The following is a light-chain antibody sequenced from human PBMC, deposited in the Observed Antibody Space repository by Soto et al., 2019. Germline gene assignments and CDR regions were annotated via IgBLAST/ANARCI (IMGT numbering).Light chain of an antibody. CDR2: SNK. J-gene: IGLJ1*01. CDR1: SSNIGAGYD. Sequence: QPVLTQPPSVSGAPGQRVTISCTGSSSNIGAGYDVHWYQQTPGLTPKLLIYSNKNRPSGVPDRFSGSKSGTSASLAITGLQAEDEGDYYCQSYDNRLSGYVFGTGTKLTVL. V-gene: IGLV1-40*01. CDR3: QSYDNRLSGYV.